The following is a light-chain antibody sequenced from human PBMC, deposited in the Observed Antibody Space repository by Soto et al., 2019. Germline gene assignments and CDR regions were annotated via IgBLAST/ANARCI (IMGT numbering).Light chain of an antibody. CDR2: DVS. Sequence: QSVLTQPPSASGSPGQSVTISCTGASGDVGGYNYVSWYQQHPGKAPKLMIYDVSKRPSGVPDRFSGSKSGNTASLTISGLQAEDEADYYCCSYAGSYTLVFGTGTKVTVL. CDR3: CSYAGSYTLV. J-gene: IGLJ1*01. CDR1: SGDVGGYNY. V-gene: IGLV2-11*01.